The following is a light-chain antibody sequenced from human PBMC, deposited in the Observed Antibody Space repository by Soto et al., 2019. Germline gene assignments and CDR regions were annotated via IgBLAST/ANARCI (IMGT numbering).Light chain of an antibody. CDR1: SSDVGGYNY. Sequence: QSALTQPASVSGSPGQSITISCTGTSSDVGGYNYVSWYQQHPGKAPKLMIYEVNNRPSEVSNRFSGSKSGNTASLTISGLQPEDEADYYCNSYTSRDTFVLGTGTKLTVL. CDR3: NSYTSRDTFV. V-gene: IGLV2-14*01. CDR2: EVN. J-gene: IGLJ1*01.